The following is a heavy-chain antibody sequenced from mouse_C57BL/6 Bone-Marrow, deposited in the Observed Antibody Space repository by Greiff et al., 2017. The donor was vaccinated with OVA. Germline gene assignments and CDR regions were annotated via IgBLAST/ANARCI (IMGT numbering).Heavy chain of an antibody. CDR1: GYTFTSYW. CDR3: ARRFYYGYGFYAMDY. J-gene: IGHJ4*01. Sequence: VQLQQSGAELVKPGASVKMSCKASGYTFTSYWITWVKQRPGQGLEWIGDIYPGSGSTNYNEKFKSKATLTVDTSSSTAYMQLSSLTSEDSAVYYCARRFYYGYGFYAMDYWGQGTSVTVSS. D-gene: IGHD2-2*01. CDR2: IYPGSGST. V-gene: IGHV1-55*01.